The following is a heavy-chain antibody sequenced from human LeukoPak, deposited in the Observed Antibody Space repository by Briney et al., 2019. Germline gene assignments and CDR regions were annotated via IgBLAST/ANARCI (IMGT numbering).Heavy chain of an antibody. CDR2: TYYRSKWYY. Sequence: SQTLSLTCAISGDTVSSNSFAWNWIRQSPSRGLEWLGRTYYRSKWYYDYPVSVKSRIIISPDTSKSQFSLQMNSVTPEDTAVYYCARAVAGTEGWFDFWGQGALVTVSS. V-gene: IGHV6-1*01. CDR3: ARAVAGTEGWFDF. J-gene: IGHJ4*02. D-gene: IGHD6-19*01. CDR1: GDTVSSNSFA.